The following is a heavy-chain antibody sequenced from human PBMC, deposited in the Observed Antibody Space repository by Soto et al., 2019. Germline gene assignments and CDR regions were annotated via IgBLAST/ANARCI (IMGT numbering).Heavy chain of an antibody. CDR1: GGAFSSCS. CDR2: IIPIFGTA. J-gene: IGHJ5*02. D-gene: IGHD3-22*01. V-gene: IGHV1-69*13. CDR3: ARGQGYYDSSGFSGWFDP. Sequence: SVNVSWKASGGAFSSCSISWVRQTPGQGLEWMGGIIPIFGTANYAQKFQGRVTITADESTSTAYMELSSLRSEDTAVYYCARGQGYYDSSGFSGWFDPWGQGTLVTVSS.